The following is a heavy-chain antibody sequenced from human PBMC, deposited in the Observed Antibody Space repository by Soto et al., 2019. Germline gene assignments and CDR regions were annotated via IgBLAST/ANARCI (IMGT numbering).Heavy chain of an antibody. CDR1: GGSFSGYY. D-gene: IGHD6-13*01. Sequence: QVQLQQWGAGLLKPSETLSLTCAVYGGSFSGYYWSWIRQPPGKGLEWIGEINHSGSTNYNPSLKSRVTISVDTSKNQFSLKLSSVTAADTAVYYCARARLKGYSSSLTWFDPWGQGTLVTVSS. CDR2: INHSGST. J-gene: IGHJ5*02. CDR3: ARARLKGYSSSLTWFDP. V-gene: IGHV4-34*01.